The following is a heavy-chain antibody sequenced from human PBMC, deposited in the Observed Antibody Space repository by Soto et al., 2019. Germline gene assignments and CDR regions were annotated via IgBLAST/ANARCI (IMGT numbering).Heavy chain of an antibody. D-gene: IGHD3-3*01. CDR3: ARDYRYDFWSGYYTYYYYGMDV. CDR2: INPNSGCT. J-gene: IGHJ6*02. Sequence: QVQLVQSGAEVKKPVASVKVSCKASGYTFTGYYMHWVRQAPGQGLEWMGWINPNSGCTNYAQKFQGRVTMTRDTSISTAYIDLSRLRSDDTAVYYCARDYRYDFWSGYYTYYYYGMDVWGQGTTVTVSS. V-gene: IGHV1-2*02. CDR1: GYTFTGYY.